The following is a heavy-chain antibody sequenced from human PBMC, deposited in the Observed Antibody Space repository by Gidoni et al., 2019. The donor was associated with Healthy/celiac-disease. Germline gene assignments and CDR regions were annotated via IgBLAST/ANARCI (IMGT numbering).Heavy chain of an antibody. D-gene: IGHD6-13*01. CDR1: GFTFDDYA. V-gene: IGHV3-9*01. CDR2: ISWNSGSL. CDR3: AKDGYASSWGYFDY. J-gene: IGHJ4*02. Sequence: EVQLVESGGGLVQPGRSLRLSCAASGFTFDDYAMHWVRQAPGKGLEWVSGISWNSGSLGYADSVQGRFTISRDNAKNSLYLQITRLRGEDTALYYCAKDGYASSWGYFDYWGQGTLVTVSS.